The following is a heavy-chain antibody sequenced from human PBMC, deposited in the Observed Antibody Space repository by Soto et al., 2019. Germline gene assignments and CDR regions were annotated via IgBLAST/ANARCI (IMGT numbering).Heavy chain of an antibody. CDR3: ASGGVAGGFFDY. V-gene: IGHV1-2*02. D-gene: IGHD3-10*01. Sequence: ASVKVSCKASGYTFSGYYIHWVRQAPGQGLAWMGWISPNSGDANYAQKFQGRVTMTRDTSISTAYMELSGLRSDDTAVYYCASGGVAGGFFDYWGQGTLVTVSS. CDR2: ISPNSGDA. J-gene: IGHJ4*02. CDR1: GYTFSGYY.